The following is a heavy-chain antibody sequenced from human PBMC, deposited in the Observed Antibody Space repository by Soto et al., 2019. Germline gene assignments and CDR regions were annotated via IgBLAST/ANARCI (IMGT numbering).Heavy chain of an antibody. CDR2: LSTYREDR. V-gene: IGHV1-18*01. CDR3: ARISLGPAPTDAFDI. J-gene: IGHJ3*02. D-gene: IGHD1-26*01. CDR1: GYTFTKFG. Sequence: QVQLVQSGAEVKKPGASVKVSCKASGYTFTKFGISWVRQAPGQGLEWLGWLSTYREDRNYAQRVQDSVSMTTDTSSSTAYMELRTLISDDTAVYYCARISLGPAPTDAFDIWGQGTMVTVSS.